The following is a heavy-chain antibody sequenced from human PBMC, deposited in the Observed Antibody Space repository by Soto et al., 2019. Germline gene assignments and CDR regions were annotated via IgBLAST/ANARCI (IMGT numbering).Heavy chain of an antibody. J-gene: IGHJ6*02. V-gene: IGHV1-18*01. D-gene: IGHD2-15*01. CDR3: ARRVVAATHTDYYYYGMDV. CDR2: ISAYNGNT. Sequence: QVQLVQSGAEVKKPGASVKVSCKASGYTFTSYGISWVRQAPGQGLEWMGWISAYNGNTNYAQKLQGRVTMTTDTATSTAYMELRSLRSDDTAVYYCARRVVAATHTDYYYYGMDVWGQGTTVTVSS. CDR1: GYTFTSYG.